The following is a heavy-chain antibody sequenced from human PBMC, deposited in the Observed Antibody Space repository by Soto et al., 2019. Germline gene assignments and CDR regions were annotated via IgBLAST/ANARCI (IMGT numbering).Heavy chain of an antibody. Sequence: QVQLVQSGAEVKKPGASVKVSCKASGYTFTSYYMHWVRQAPGQGLEWMGIINPSGGSTSYAQKYQGRVTMTRDTSTSTVYMELSSLRCEDTAVYYCARGRTIGPMDVWGQGTTVTASS. J-gene: IGHJ6*02. CDR1: GYTFTSYY. V-gene: IGHV1-46*01. CDR3: ARGRTIGPMDV. D-gene: IGHD3-16*01. CDR2: INPSGGST.